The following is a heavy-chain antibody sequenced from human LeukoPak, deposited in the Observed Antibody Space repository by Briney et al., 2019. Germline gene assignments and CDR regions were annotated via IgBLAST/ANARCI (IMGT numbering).Heavy chain of an antibody. CDR2: IYTSGST. V-gene: IGHV4-61*02. CDR1: GGSIYSGTYY. CDR3: ARVTIAVAGIDAFDI. D-gene: IGHD6-19*01. J-gene: IGHJ3*02. Sequence: SETLSLTCSVSGGSIYSGTYYWSWIRQPAGKGLEWIGRIYTSGSTNYHPSLKSRVTVSLDISKNQFSLKLSSVTAADTAVYYCARVTIAVAGIDAFDIWGQGTMVTVSS.